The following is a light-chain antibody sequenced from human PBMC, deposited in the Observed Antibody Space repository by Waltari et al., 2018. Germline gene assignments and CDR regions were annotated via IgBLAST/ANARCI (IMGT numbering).Light chain of an antibody. V-gene: IGLV1-44*01. CDR2: NTN. CDR1: RSNVGIKT. CDR3: AAWDDSLDGNWV. J-gene: IGLJ3*02. Sequence: QSVLTQPPSASGTPGQRVTISCSGSRSNVGIKTVNWYQQLPGTAPKLLSYNTNQLTSEVLDRFASSKSGTSASLAISGLQSEDEADYYCAAWDDSLDGNWVFGGGTKLTVL.